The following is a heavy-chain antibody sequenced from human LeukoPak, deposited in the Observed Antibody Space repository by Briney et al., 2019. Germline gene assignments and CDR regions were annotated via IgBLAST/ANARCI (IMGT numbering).Heavy chain of an antibody. CDR1: GFTFSTYW. V-gene: IGHV3-74*01. J-gene: IGHJ4*02. Sequence: GGSLRLSCAASGFTFSTYWMHWVRQAPGKGQVWVSRINSDGSSTSYADSVRGRFTISRDYAKNTLYLQMNSLRAEDTAVYYCARGGVYSTSAVDYWGQGTLVTVSS. CDR3: ARGGVYSTSAVDY. D-gene: IGHD6-6*01. CDR2: INSDGSST.